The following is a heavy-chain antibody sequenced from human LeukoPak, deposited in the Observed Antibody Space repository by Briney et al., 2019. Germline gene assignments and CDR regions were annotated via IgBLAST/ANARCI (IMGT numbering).Heavy chain of an antibody. V-gene: IGHV3-53*05. CDR2: IYSGGST. Sequence: PGGSLRLSCAASGFTVSSNYMSWVRQAPGKGLEWVSIIYSGGSTFYADSVKGRFTISRDNSKNTLYLQMNSLRAEDTAVYYCAKGVPYSSGWYPQYWGQGTLVTVSS. CDR3: AKGVPYSSGWYPQY. CDR1: GFTVSSNY. D-gene: IGHD6-19*01. J-gene: IGHJ4*02.